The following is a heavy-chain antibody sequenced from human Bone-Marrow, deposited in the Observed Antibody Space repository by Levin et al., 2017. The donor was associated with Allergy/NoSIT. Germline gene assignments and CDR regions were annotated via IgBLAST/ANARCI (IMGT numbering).Heavy chain of an antibody. CDR1: EFSFNSYP. V-gene: IGHV3-23*01. CDR3: ARATIAARPVLDF. Sequence: PGGSLRLSFSASEFSFNSYPMTWVRQAPGKGLEWVAGISNSDGSTYLADSVKGRFTISRDNSKNALYLHMNTLRVDDTAVYFCARATIAARPVLDFWGQGTVVTVSS. J-gene: IGHJ4*02. D-gene: IGHD6-6*01. CDR2: ISNSDGST.